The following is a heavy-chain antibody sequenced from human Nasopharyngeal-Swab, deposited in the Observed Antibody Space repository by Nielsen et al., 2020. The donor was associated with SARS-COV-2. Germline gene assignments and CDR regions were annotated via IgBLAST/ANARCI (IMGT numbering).Heavy chain of an antibody. CDR3: ARDQVTMVRGIVITADY. CDR1: GYTFTSYG. V-gene: IGHV1-18*01. D-gene: IGHD3-10*01. J-gene: IGHJ4*02. CDR2: ISAYNGNT. Sequence: VKVSCKASGYTFTSYGISWVRQAPGQGLEWMGWISAYNGNTNYAQKLQGRVTMTTDTSTTTAYMELRSLRSDDTAVYYCARDQVTMVRGIVITADYWGQGTLVTVSS.